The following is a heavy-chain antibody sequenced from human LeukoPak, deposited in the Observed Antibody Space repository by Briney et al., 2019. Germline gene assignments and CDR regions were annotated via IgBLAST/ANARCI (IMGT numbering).Heavy chain of an antibody. CDR3: ATVKRYYYDSSGYNSFDY. V-gene: IGHV1-24*01. J-gene: IGHJ4*02. CDR1: GYTLTELS. Sequence: GASVKVSCKVSGYTLTELSMHWVRQAPGKGLGWMGGFDPEDGETIYAQKFQGRVTMTEDTSTDTAYMELSSLRSENTAVYYCATVKRYYYDSSGYNSFDYWGQGTLVTVSS. CDR2: FDPEDGET. D-gene: IGHD3-22*01.